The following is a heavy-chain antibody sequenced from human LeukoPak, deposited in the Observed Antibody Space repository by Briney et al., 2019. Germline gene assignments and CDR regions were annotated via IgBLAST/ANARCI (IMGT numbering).Heavy chain of an antibody. CDR1: GYSFTNYW. CDR2: IYPGDSDT. J-gene: IGHJ3*02. Sequence: GESLKISCKGSGYSFTNYWIGWVRQMPGKGLDWMGIIYPGDSDTKYSPSSQGQVTISADKSISTAYLQWSSLKASDTAMYYCARPRYDSGGHYMKGAFDIWGQGTMVTVSS. D-gene: IGHD3-10*01. CDR3: ARPRYDSGGHYMKGAFDI. V-gene: IGHV5-51*01.